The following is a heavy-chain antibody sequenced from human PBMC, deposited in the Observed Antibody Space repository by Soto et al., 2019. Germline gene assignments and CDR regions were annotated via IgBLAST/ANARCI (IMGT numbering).Heavy chain of an antibody. CDR2: IIPIFGTA. CDR3: ARDLRTVVTRHYYYYGMDV. J-gene: IGHJ6*02. D-gene: IGHD2-21*02. CDR1: GGTFSSYA. Sequence: SVKVSCKASGGTFSSYAISWVRQAPGQGLEWMGGIIPIFGTANYAQKFQGRVTITADESTSTAYMELSSLRSEDTAVYYCARDLRTVVTRHYYYYGMDVWGQGTTVTVSS. V-gene: IGHV1-69*13.